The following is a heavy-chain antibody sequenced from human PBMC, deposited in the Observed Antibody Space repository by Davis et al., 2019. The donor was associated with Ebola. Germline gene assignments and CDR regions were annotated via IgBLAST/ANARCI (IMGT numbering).Heavy chain of an antibody. D-gene: IGHD5-18*01. CDR1: GFTFSSYA. CDR3: ARDIGWIQLWSIPYYYYGMDV. CDR2: ISGDSSYI. Sequence: GESLKISCAASGFTFSSYALSWVRQAPGKGLEWVSAISGDSSYIYYADSVKGRFTISSDNARNSLYLQMNSLGAEDTAVYYCARDIGWIQLWSIPYYYYGMDVWGQGTTVTVSS. J-gene: IGHJ6*02. V-gene: IGHV3-21*01.